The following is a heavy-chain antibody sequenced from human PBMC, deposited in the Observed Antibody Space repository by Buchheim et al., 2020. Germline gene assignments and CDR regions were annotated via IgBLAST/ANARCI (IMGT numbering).Heavy chain of an antibody. Sequence: QLQLQESGPGLVKPSETLSLTCTVSGGSISSSSYYWGWIRQPPGKGLEWIGSIYYSGSTYYNPSLKSRATLSVDTSTNQFSLKLSSVTAADTAVYYCARDLYDFWSGYQNWFDPWGQGTL. J-gene: IGHJ5*02. V-gene: IGHV4-39*07. CDR1: GGSISSSSYY. CDR2: IYYSGST. D-gene: IGHD3-3*01. CDR3: ARDLYDFWSGYQNWFDP.